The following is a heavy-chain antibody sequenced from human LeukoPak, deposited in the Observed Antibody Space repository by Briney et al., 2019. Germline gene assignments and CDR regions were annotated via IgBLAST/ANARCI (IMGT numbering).Heavy chain of an antibody. Sequence: PGGSLRLSCAASGFTFSNYAMSWVRQAPGKGLEWVSAISGSASSTYHADSVKGRFTISRDNSKNTLYLQMNSLRAEDTAVYYCAREDTAMVTAYYYMDVWGKGTTVTVSS. CDR1: GFTFSNYA. D-gene: IGHD5-18*01. J-gene: IGHJ6*03. V-gene: IGHV3-23*01. CDR2: ISGSASST. CDR3: AREDTAMVTAYYYMDV.